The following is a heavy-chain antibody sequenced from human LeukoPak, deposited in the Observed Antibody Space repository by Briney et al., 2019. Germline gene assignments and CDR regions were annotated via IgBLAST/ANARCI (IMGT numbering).Heavy chain of an antibody. CDR3: ARRPGRYSGYDYFDY. Sequence: GESLKISCKGSGYSFTSYWIGWVGQMPGKGLEWVGIIYPGDSDTRYSPPFQGQVTISADKSISTAYLQWSSLKASDTAMYYCARRPGRYSGYDYFDYWGQGTLVTVSS. CDR1: GYSFTSYW. CDR2: IYPGDSDT. D-gene: IGHD5-12*01. V-gene: IGHV5-51*01. J-gene: IGHJ4*02.